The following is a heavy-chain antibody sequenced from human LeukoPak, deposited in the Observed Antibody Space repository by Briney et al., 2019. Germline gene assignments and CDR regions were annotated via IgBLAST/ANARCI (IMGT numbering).Heavy chain of an antibody. CDR3: AKKGGYVGYYFDY. J-gene: IGHJ4*02. D-gene: IGHD6-25*01. CDR2: ISSSSSYI. Sequence: GGSLRLSCAASGFTFSSYSMNWVRQAPGKGLEWVSSISSSSSYIYYADSVKGRFTISRDNSKNTLYLQMNSLRAEDTAVYYCAKKGGYVGYYFDYWGQGTLVTVSS. CDR1: GFTFSSYS. V-gene: IGHV3-21*04.